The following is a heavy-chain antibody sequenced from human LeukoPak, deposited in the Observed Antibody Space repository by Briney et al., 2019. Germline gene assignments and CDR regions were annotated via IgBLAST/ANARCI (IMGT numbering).Heavy chain of an antibody. CDR2: IWYDGSNK. Sequence: PGGSLRLSCAASGFTFSSYGMHWVRQAPGKGLEWVAVIWYDGSNKYYADSVKGRFTISRDNSKNTLYLQMNSLRAEDTAVYYCARAPYCSSTSCYKGYGEFDYWGQGTLVTVSS. J-gene: IGHJ4*02. CDR1: GFTFSSYG. V-gene: IGHV3-33*01. D-gene: IGHD2-2*02. CDR3: ARAPYCSSTSCYKGYGEFDY.